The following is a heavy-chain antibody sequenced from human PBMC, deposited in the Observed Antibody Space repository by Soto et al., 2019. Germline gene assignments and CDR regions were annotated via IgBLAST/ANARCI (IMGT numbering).Heavy chain of an antibody. CDR1: GYTFTSYD. J-gene: IGHJ5*02. D-gene: IGHD6-13*01. CDR2: INPNSGNT. CDR3: ARADSSTWNYIWFDP. Sequence: QVQLVQSGAEVKKPGASVKVSCKASGYTFTSYDINWVRQATGQGLEWMGWINPNSGNTVYAQKFQSRVTMTRNTSISTAYMELSSLRSEDSAVYYCARADSSTWNYIWFDPWGQGTLVTVSS. V-gene: IGHV1-8*01.